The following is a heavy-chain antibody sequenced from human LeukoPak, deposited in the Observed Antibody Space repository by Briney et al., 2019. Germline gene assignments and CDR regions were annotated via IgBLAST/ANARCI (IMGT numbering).Heavy chain of an antibody. Sequence: PGGFLRLSCAASGFTFSSYSIHSVRQAPGRVLEWAAFIRYDGSNKYYADSVKGRVTISRDNSKNTLYLQMNSLRAEDTAVYYCAKEFPNTAMVTEVSDYWGQGTLVTVSS. CDR2: IRYDGSNK. CDR1: GFTFSSYS. J-gene: IGHJ4*02. D-gene: IGHD5-18*01. V-gene: IGHV3-30*02. CDR3: AKEFPNTAMVTEVSDY.